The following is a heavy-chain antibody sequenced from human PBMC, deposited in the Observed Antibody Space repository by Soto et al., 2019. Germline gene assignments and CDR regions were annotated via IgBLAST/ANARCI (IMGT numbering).Heavy chain of an antibody. CDR1: GYSFTSYW. Sequence: GESLKISCKGSGYSFTSYWICWVRQMPGKGLEWMGIIYPGDSDTRYSPSFQGQVTISANKSIITAYLQLSSLKASDTAMYYCARLKVAGMDVWGQGTTVTVSS. J-gene: IGHJ6*02. CDR2: IYPGDSDT. CDR3: ARLKVAGMDV. V-gene: IGHV5-51*01.